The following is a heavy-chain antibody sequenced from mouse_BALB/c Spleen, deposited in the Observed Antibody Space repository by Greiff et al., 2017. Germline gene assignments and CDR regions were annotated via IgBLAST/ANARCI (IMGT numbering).Heavy chain of an antibody. CDR1: GYTFTSYW. V-gene: IGHV1-69*02. Sequence: QVQLQQPGAELVRPGASVKLSCKASGYTFTSYWINWVKQRPGQGLEWIGNIYPSDSYTNYNQKFKDKATLTVDKSSSTAYMQLSSPTSEDSAVYYCTRSSNWDRYYYAMDYWGQGTSVTVSS. D-gene: IGHD4-1*01. CDR2: IYPSDSYT. CDR3: TRSSNWDRYYYAMDY. J-gene: IGHJ4*01.